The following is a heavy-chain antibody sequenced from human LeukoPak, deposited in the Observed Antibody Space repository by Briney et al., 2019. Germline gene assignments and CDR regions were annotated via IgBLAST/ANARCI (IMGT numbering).Heavy chain of an antibody. V-gene: IGHV3-66*01. CDR2: IYSGDSA. CDR3: ARENDGGPDY. CDR1: GSTVSSKY. D-gene: IGHD4-23*01. Sequence: PGGSLRPSCAASGSTVSSKYMSWVRQAPGKGLQWVSLIYSGDSAYYADSVKGRFTISRDNSKNTLYLQMNSLRAEDTAVYYCARENDGGPDYWGQGTLVTVSS. J-gene: IGHJ4*02.